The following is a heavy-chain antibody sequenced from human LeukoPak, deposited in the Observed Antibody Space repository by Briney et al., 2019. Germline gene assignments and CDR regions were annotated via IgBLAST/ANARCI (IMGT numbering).Heavy chain of an antibody. J-gene: IGHJ3*02. V-gene: IGHV4-59*08. Sequence: PSETLSLTCTVSGGSISSYYWSWIRQPPGKGLEWIGYIYYSGSTNYNPSLKGRVTISVDTSKNQFSLKLSSVTAADTAVYYCARHLYSYGLDAFDIWGQGTMVTVSS. CDR1: GGSISSYY. D-gene: IGHD5-18*01. CDR2: IYYSGST. CDR3: ARHLYSYGLDAFDI.